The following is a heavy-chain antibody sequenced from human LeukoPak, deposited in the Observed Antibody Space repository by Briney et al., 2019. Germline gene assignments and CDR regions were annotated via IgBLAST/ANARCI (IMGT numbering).Heavy chain of an antibody. D-gene: IGHD5-12*01. CDR2: IYSGGST. CDR1: GFTVSSNY. CDR3: ASTWLDAFDI. J-gene: IGHJ3*02. V-gene: IGHV3-53*01. Sequence: PGGSLRLSCAASGFTVSSNYMSWVRQAPGKGLEGVSVIYSGGSTYYADSVKGRFTISRDNSKNTLYLQMNSLRAEDTAVYYCASTWLDAFDIWSQGTMVTVSS.